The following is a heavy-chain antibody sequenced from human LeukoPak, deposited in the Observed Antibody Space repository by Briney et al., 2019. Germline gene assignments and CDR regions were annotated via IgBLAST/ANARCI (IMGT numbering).Heavy chain of an antibody. CDR1: GYSITRVY. V-gene: IGHV4-4*09. J-gene: IGHJ4*01. Sequence: SETLSLPHTVSGYSITRVYWSWIRQPPGKGLEVIGYTYTSGDTNYNPSLRSRVTMSLDASKNEVSLKMSSVTAADTAVYYCARSARVFDYWGQGILVTVSS. CDR2: TYTSGDT. CDR3: ARSARVFDY.